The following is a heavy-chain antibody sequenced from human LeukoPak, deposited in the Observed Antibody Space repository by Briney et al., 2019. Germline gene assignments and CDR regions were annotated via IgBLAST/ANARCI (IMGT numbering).Heavy chain of an antibody. CDR3: ARGKYYYDSNSSYRYFDP. V-gene: IGHV4-4*07. J-gene: IGHJ5*02. CDR1: GGSISSYY. Sequence: SETLSLTCTVSGGSISSYYWNRIRQPAGKGLEWIGRIYTTGNANYNPSLKSRVTMSIDTSKKQFSLSLSSVTAADTAVYYCARGKYYYDSNSSYRYFDPWGQGTLVTVSS. CDR2: IYTTGNA. D-gene: IGHD3-22*01.